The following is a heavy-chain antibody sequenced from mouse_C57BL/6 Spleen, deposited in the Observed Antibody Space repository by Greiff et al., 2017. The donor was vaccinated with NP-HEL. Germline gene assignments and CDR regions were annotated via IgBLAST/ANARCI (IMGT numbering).Heavy chain of an antibody. CDR2: ISYDGSN. CDR1: GYSITSGYY. Sequence: EVKLQESGPGLVKPSQSLSLTCSVTGYSITSGYYWNWIRQFPGNKLEWMGYISYDGSNNYNPSLKNRIPITRDTSKNQFFLKLNSVTTEDTATYYCARDRVYYYGVAAYFDVWGTGTTVTVSS. J-gene: IGHJ1*03. V-gene: IGHV3-6*01. D-gene: IGHD1-1*01. CDR3: ARDRVYYYGVAAYFDV.